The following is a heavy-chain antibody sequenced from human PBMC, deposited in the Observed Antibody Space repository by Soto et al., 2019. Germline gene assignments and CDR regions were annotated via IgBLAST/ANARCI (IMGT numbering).Heavy chain of an antibody. D-gene: IGHD2-15*01. CDR3: ARVLPGGGYPHDYFDY. CDR1: GFTFSSYW. J-gene: IGHJ4*02. CDR2: IKQDGSEK. V-gene: IGHV3-7*01. Sequence: GGSLRLSCADSGFTFSSYWMSWVRQAPGKGLEWVANIKQDGSEKYYVDSVKGRFTISRDNAKNSLYLQMNSLRADDTAVYYCARVLPGGGYPHDYFDYWGQGTLVTVSS.